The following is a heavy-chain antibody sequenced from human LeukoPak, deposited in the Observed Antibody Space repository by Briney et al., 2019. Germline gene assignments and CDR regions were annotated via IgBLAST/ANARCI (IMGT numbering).Heavy chain of an antibody. CDR1: GGSITSTNS. V-gene: IGHV4-4*02. D-gene: IGHD2-8*01. CDR2: ISPSGLT. CDR3: SRENGAFSPFGY. J-gene: IGHJ4*02. Sequence: SETLSLTFGVSGGSITSTNSWSWVRQPPGQGLEWIGEISPSGLTNYNPSLKSRVTMALDKSKNHLSLNLTSVTAADTAVYYCSRENGAFSPFGYWGQGTLVTVPS.